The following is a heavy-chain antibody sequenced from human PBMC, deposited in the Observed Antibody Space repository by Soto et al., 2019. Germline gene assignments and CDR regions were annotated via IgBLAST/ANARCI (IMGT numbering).Heavy chain of an antibody. CDR2: IIPIFGTA. V-gene: IGHV1-69*01. D-gene: IGHD2-15*01. CDR3: ASWGVAGSPFHY. J-gene: IGHJ4*02. CDR1: GGTFSSYA. Sequence: QVQLVQSGAEVKKPGSSVKVSCKASGGTFSSYAISWLLQAPGQGLEWMGGIIPIFGTANYAQKFQCRVTITADESTSTAYMELSSLSSEDTAVDDCASWGVAGSPFHYWGQGTMVTVST.